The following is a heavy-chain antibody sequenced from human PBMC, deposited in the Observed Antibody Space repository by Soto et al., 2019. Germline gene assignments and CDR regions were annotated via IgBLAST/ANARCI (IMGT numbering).Heavy chain of an antibody. Sequence: TVSGGSISSGGYYWSWIRQHPGKGLEWIGYIYYSGSTYYNPSLKSRVTISVDTSKNQFSLKLSSVTAADTAVYYCARGYSGYDAFVYSGQATRASV. J-gene: IGHJ4*02. CDR1: GGSISSGGYY. D-gene: IGHD5-12*01. CDR3: ARGYSGYDAFVY. V-gene: IGHV4-31*03. CDR2: IYYSGST.